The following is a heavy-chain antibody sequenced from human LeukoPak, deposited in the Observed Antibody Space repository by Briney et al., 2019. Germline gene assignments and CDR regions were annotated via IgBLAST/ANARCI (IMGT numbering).Heavy chain of an antibody. Sequence: GGPLRLSCAASGFTFSSYSMNWVRQAPGKGLEWVSSISSSSSYIYYADSVKGRFTISRDNAKNSLYLQMNSLRAEDTAVYYCARDLHSSSWYWTFDYWGQGTLVTVSS. V-gene: IGHV3-21*01. CDR2: ISSSSSYI. J-gene: IGHJ4*02. CDR1: GFTFSSYS. D-gene: IGHD6-13*01. CDR3: ARDLHSSSWYWTFDY.